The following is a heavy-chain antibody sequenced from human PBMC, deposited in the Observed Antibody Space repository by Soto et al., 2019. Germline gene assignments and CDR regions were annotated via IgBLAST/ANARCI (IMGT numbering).Heavy chain of an antibody. CDR3: AKDPATIFGVATAFDY. D-gene: IGHD3-3*01. J-gene: IGHJ4*02. CDR1: GFTFSSYA. Sequence: GGSLRLSCAASGFTFSSYAMSWVRQAPGKGLEWVSAISGSGGSTYYADSVKGRFTISRDNSKNTLYLQMNSLRAEDTAVYYCAKDPATIFGVATAFDYWGQGTLVTVSS. V-gene: IGHV3-23*01. CDR2: ISGSGGST.